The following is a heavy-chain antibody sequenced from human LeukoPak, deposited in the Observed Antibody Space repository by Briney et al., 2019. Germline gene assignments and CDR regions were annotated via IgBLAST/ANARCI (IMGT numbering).Heavy chain of an antibody. Sequence: GGSLRLSCAASGFTFDDYGMSWVRQAPGKGLEWVSGINWNGGSTGYADSVKGRFTISRDNAKNSLYLQMNSLRAEDTALYYCARDGGGFWSGKDYYYYMDVWGKGTTVTVFS. V-gene: IGHV3-20*04. CDR1: GFTFDDYG. CDR3: ARDGGGFWSGKDYYYYMDV. J-gene: IGHJ6*03. CDR2: INWNGGST. D-gene: IGHD3-3*01.